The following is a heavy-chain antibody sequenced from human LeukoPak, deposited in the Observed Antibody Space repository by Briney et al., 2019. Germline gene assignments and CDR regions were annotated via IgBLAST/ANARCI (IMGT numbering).Heavy chain of an antibody. CDR1: GFTFSSYA. J-gene: IGHJ6*02. D-gene: IGHD1-26*01. V-gene: IGHV3-23*01. CDR3: VKDRGGSPFYGMDV. CDR2: ISGSGGAGT. Sequence: GGSLRLSCAGSGFTFSSYAMSWVRQAPGKGPEWVSTISGSGGAGTYYADSVKGRFTVSRDNSRNTLYLPMNSLRAEDTAVYYCVKDRGGSPFYGMDVWGQGTTVTVSS.